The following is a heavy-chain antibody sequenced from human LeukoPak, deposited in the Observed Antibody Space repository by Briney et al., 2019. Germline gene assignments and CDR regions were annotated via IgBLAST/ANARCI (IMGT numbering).Heavy chain of an antibody. V-gene: IGHV3-30*04. J-gene: IGHJ4*02. Sequence: PGGSLRLSCAASGFTFISYTMHWVRQAPGKGLEWAALTSSDGDKYFADSVQGRFTISRDNSRNTVYLQLGSLRPDDTAVYYCARERGIRALYFDNWGQGTLVTVSS. D-gene: IGHD3-16*01. CDR3: ARERGIRALYFDN. CDR2: TSSDGDK. CDR1: GFTFISYT.